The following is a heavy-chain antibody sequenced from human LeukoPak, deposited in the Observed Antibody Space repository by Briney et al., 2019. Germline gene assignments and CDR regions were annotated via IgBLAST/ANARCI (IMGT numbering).Heavy chain of an antibody. D-gene: IGHD6-13*01. J-gene: IGHJ4*02. V-gene: IGHV1-18*01. Sequence: VASVKVSCKASGYTFTNYGISWVRQAPGQGLEWMGWISGYNGKTNYAQKLQGGVTMTTDTSTSTAYMELRSLRSDDTAVYYCARDTGIAVAGTGDFDYWGQGTLVTVSS. CDR3: ARDTGIAVAGTGDFDY. CDR1: GYTFTNYG. CDR2: ISGYNGKT.